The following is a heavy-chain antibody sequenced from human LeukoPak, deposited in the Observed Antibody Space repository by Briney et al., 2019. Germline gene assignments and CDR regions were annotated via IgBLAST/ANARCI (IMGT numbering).Heavy chain of an antibody. D-gene: IGHD3-22*01. CDR2: IYSGGST. CDR3: AREPYDSSGYRVGYFDY. Sequence: GGSLRLSCAASGFTVSSNYMSWVRQAPGKGLEWVSVIYSGGSTYYADSVKGRFTISRDNSKNTLYLQMNSLGAEDTAVYYCAREPYDSSGYRVGYFDYWGQGTLVTVSS. CDR1: GFTVSSNY. V-gene: IGHV3-53*01. J-gene: IGHJ4*02.